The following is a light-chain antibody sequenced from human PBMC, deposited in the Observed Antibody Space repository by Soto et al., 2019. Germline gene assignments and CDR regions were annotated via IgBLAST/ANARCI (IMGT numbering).Light chain of an antibody. CDR3: AAWDVSLNGPV. J-gene: IGLJ2*01. V-gene: IGLV1-44*01. CDR1: SSNIGTKT. Sequence: QPVLTQPPSVSASPGQSVTIACSGGSSNIGTKTVNWYQQHPGTAPKLLIYTNNRRPSGVPDRFSGSKSGTSASLAISGLQSEDEGDYYCAAWDVSLNGPVFGGGTQLTVL. CDR2: TNN.